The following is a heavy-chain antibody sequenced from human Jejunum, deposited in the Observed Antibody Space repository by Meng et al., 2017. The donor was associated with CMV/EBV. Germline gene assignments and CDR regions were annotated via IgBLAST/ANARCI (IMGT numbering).Heavy chain of an antibody. V-gene: IGHV3-30*04. CDR2: ISYDGPNN. Sequence: SVFPLTISAVHWFRQPPGKGLAWVTLISYDGPNNYFADSVKGRFTISRDTSTNTQYLQMHSLRVKDTAIYYCARDQSGVGREGIDYWGPGTLVTVSS. D-gene: IGHD1-26*01. J-gene: IGHJ4*02. CDR3: ARDQSGVGREGIDY. CDR1: VFPLTISA.